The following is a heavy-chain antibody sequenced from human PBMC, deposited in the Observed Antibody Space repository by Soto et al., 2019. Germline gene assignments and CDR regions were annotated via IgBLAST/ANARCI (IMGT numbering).Heavy chain of an antibody. CDR3: ARVGPPIYDSSGYYPGYFDY. J-gene: IGHJ4*02. CDR2: FSAYNGNT. V-gene: IGHV1-18*01. Sequence: GASVKVSCKASGYTFTSYGISWVRQAPGQGLEWMGWFSAYNGNTNYAQKLQGRVTMTTDTSTSTAYMELRSLRSDDTAVYYCARVGPPIYDSSGYYPGYFDYWGQGTLVTVSS. D-gene: IGHD3-22*01. CDR1: GYTFTSYG.